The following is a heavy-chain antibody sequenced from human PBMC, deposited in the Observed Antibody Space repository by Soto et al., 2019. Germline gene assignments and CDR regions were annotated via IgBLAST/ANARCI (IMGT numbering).Heavy chain of an antibody. CDR2: IYYSGST. J-gene: IGHJ4*02. CDR3: ASRHSSPYFDY. V-gene: IGHV4-30-4*01. CDR1: GGSISSGDYY. Sequence: QVQLQESGPGLVKPSQSLSLTCTVSGGSISSGDYYWSWIRQPPGKGLEWIGSIYYSGSTYNNPSLKSRVSISVATSKNQFSLKLNSVTAADTAVYYCASRHSSPYFDYWGQGTLVTVSS. D-gene: IGHD6-13*01.